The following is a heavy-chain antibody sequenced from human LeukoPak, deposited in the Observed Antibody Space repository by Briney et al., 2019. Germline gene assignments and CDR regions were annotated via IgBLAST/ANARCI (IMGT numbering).Heavy chain of an antibody. V-gene: IGHV3-74*01. J-gene: IGHJ4*02. CDR2: IDGDGSST. CDR1: GFTFISCC. D-gene: IGHD5-12*01. Sequence: GGSLRLSCAASGFTFISCCMQWVRQAPGKGLVWVSRIDGDGSSTNYADSVKGRFTISRDNAKNTLYLQMNSLRAEDTAVSYCARGYSSFFYYWGQGTLVTVSS. CDR3: ARGYSSFFYY.